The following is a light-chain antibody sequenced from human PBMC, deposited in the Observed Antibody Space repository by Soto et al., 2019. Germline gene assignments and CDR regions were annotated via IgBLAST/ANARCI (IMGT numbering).Light chain of an antibody. Sequence: DIQMTQSPSSLSASVGDRVTITCRASQSISSYLNWYQQKPGKAPKLLIYAASSLQSGVPSRFSGSGSGTDFTLTISSLQPEDLAVYYCQQYGYSPPWTFGQGTKVEI. CDR1: QSISSY. J-gene: IGKJ1*01. CDR3: QQYGYSPPWT. V-gene: IGKV1-39*01. CDR2: AAS.